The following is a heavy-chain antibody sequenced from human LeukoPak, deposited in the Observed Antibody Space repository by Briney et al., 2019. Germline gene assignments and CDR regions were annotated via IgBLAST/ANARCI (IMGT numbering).Heavy chain of an antibody. CDR1: AFTLGDYA. Sequence: PGRSLRLSCTASAFTLGDYAMNWVRQAPGKGLEWVGFVRGKPYGATTEYAASVKGRFTISRDDSKSIAYLQMNSLETEDTAVYYCTRAQTEVGAKYYFDYWGQGTLVTVSS. CDR3: TRAQTEVGAKYYFDY. J-gene: IGHJ4*02. CDR2: VRGKPYGATT. D-gene: IGHD1-26*01. V-gene: IGHV3-49*04.